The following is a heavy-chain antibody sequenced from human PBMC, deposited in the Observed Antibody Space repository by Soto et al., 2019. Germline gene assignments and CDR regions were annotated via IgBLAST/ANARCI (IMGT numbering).Heavy chain of an antibody. CDR3: AREYCSGGSCYHAIDY. V-gene: IGHV4-59*01. CDR1: GGSISSYY. D-gene: IGHD2-15*01. CDR2: IYYSGST. J-gene: IGHJ4*02. Sequence: SETLSLTCTVSGGSISSYYWSWIRQPPGKGLEWIGYIYYSGSTNYNPSLKSRVTISVDTSKNQFSLKLSSVTAADTAVYYCAREYCSGGSCYHAIDYWGQGTLVTVSS.